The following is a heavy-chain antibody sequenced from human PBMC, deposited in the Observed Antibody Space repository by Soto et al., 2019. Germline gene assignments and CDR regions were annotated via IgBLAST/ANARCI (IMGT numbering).Heavy chain of an antibody. J-gene: IGHJ4*02. CDR2: IYHSGST. CDR1: GGSISSCGYS. D-gene: IGHD3-3*01. Sequence: SETLSLTCAVSGGSISSCGYSWSWIRQPPGKGLEWIGYIYHSGSTYYNPSLKSRVTISVDRSKNQFSLKLSSVTAADTAVYYCARGAFGVAAGWGQGTLVTVSS. CDR3: ARGAFGVAAG. V-gene: IGHV4-30-2*01.